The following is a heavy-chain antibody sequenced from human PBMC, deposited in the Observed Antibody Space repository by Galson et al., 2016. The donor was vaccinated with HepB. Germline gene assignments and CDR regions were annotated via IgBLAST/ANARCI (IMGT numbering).Heavy chain of an antibody. CDR3: AKGVNRIVGATGSSAFDI. CDR1: GFTFSSYA. CDR2: ITASGSST. J-gene: IGHJ3*02. V-gene: IGHV3-23*01. Sequence: SLRLSCAASGFTFSSYAMSWVRQAPGKGLEWVSAITASGSSTYYGHSVKGRFTISRDNSKNTLYLQMNSLRAEDTAVYYCAKGVNRIVGATGSSAFDIWGQGTMVTVSS. D-gene: IGHD1-26*01.